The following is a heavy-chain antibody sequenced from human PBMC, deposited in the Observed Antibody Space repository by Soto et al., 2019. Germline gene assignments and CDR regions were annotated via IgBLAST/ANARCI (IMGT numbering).Heavy chain of an antibody. D-gene: IGHD5-12*01. Sequence: PSETLSLTCTVSGGSINSYYWSWIRQPPGKGLEWIGYIYYSGSTKYNPSLKSRVTISVDTSKNQFSLKLPSVTAADTAVFYCAREGHGYSAIDYWGRGTLVTVSA. CDR3: AREGHGYSAIDY. CDR2: IYYSGST. V-gene: IGHV4-59*01. J-gene: IGHJ4*02. CDR1: GGSINSYY.